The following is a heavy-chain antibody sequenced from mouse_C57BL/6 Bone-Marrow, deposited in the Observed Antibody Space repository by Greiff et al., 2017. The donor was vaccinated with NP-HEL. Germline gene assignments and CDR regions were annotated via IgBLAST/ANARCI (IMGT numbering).Heavy chain of an antibody. CDR2: ISNGGGST. D-gene: IGHD2-3*01. CDR1: GFTFSDYY. V-gene: IGHV5-12*01. J-gene: IGHJ4*01. Sequence: VQLKESGGGLVQPGGSLKLSCAASGFTFSDYYMYWVRQTPEKRLEWVAYISNGGGSTYYPDTVKGRFTISRDNAKNTLYLQMSRLKSEDTAMYYCARQDDGYSYYYAMDYWGQGTSVTVSS. CDR3: ARQDDGYSYYYAMDY.